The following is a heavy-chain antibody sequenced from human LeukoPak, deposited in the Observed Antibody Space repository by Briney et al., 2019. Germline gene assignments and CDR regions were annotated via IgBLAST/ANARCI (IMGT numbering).Heavy chain of an antibody. V-gene: IGHV3-23*01. D-gene: IGHD1-26*01. Sequence: GGSLRLSCVASGFTFSSYAMGWVRQAPGKGLEWVSAIRGSGVTTHYAGSVKGRFSISRDNSKNTLYLQMDSLRAEDTALYYCAKRVVVXATSPXSDFQDWGQGXLXTXSS. CDR1: GFTFSSYA. J-gene: IGHJ1*01. CDR3: AKRVVVXATSPXSDFQD. CDR2: IRGSGVTT.